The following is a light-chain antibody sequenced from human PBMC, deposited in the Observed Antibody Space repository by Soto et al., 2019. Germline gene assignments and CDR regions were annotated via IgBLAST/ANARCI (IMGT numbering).Light chain of an antibody. Sequence: QSALTQPRSVSGSPGQSVSISCTGTSSDVGRYSYVSWYQQHPGKAPKLMIYDVSERPSGVPDRFSGSKSGNTASLTISGLQAEDEADYYCASWDDSLTGLYVFGTGTKVTVL. CDR1: SSDVGRYSY. V-gene: IGLV2-11*01. CDR2: DVS. J-gene: IGLJ1*01. CDR3: ASWDDSLTGLYV.